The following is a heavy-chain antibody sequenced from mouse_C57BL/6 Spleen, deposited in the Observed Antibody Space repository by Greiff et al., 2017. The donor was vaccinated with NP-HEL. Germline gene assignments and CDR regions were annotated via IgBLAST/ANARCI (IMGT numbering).Heavy chain of an antibody. V-gene: IGHV10-3*01. CDR2: IRSNCSNYAT. J-gene: IGHJ4*01. CDR3: ERDAVGAGMDY. CDR1: GFSFLTYA. D-gene: IGHD1-1*01. Sequence: GGGLVQPKGSLNLSCAASGFSFLTYAMHWVRQAPGKGLAWVARIRSNCSNYATYYADSVKDRFTISRDDTQSMLYLKMNNLEAEDTAMYYCERDAVGAGMDYWGQGTSVTVSA.